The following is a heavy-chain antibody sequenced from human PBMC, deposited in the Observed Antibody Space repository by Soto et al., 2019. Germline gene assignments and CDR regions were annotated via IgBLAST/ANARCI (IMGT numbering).Heavy chain of an antibody. V-gene: IGHV4-30-4*08. CDR3: AREGALLFGGNSDYYSTMDV. J-gene: IGHJ6*02. CDR1: DSSTIRRVSY. D-gene: IGHD2-21*02. CDR2: IYYSGDT. Sequence: SENQSITFTVYDSSTIRRVSYWIRIRQPPGMGLEWIGYIYYSGDTSYNPSLKSRVTISIDTSKNQFSLKLSSVTAADTAFYYCAREGALLFGGNSDYYSTMDVWGQGTTVT.